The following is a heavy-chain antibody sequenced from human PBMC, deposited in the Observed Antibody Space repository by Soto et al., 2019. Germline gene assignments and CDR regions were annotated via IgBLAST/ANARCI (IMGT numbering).Heavy chain of an antibody. CDR2: IKSKTDGRAT. J-gene: IGHJ4*02. Sequence: GGSLRLSCAASGFTFSNACMSWVRQAPGKGLEWVGRIKSKTDGRATDYAAPVKGRFTISRDESKNTLYLQMNSLKTEDTAVYYCSTDGDYSIDYWGQGTLVTVSS. D-gene: IGHD4-4*01. CDR3: STDGDYSIDY. V-gene: IGHV3-15*01. CDR1: GFTFSNAC.